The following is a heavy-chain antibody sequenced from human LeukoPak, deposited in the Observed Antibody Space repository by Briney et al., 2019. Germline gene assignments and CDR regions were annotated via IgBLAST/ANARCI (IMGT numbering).Heavy chain of an antibody. CDR2: FNSDGSIT. J-gene: IGHJ4*02. V-gene: IGHV3-74*01. Sequence: PGGSLRLSCVASGFTFSSYRMHWVRQAPGKGLVWVSRFNSDGSITNYADSAKGRFTISRDNANNTLYLQMNSLRAEDTAVYYCARRPVDTAMDYGRPFDYWGQGTLVTVSS. CDR3: ARRPVDTAMDYGRPFDY. CDR1: GFTFSSYR. D-gene: IGHD5-18*01.